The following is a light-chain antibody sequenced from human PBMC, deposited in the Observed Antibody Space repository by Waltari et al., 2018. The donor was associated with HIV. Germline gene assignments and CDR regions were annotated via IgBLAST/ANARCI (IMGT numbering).Light chain of an antibody. CDR1: RSVSSK. Sequence: EIVMTQSPATLSVSPGERATISCRASRSVSSKLAWYQQKPGQAPRLLIYGASTRATGIPARFSGSGSETEFTLTISSLQSEDFAVYYCQQYNNWPPYTFGQGTKLEIK. J-gene: IGKJ2*01. CDR2: GAS. V-gene: IGKV3-15*01. CDR3: QQYNNWPPYT.